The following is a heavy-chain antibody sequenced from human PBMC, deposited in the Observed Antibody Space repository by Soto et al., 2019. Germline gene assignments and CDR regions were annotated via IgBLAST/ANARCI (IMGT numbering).Heavy chain of an antibody. J-gene: IGHJ6*03. CDR1: GYSFTSYW. CDR3: ARHRRSALRARSNYYYMDV. V-gene: IGHV5-51*01. Sequence: GESLKISCKGSGYSFTSYWIGWVRQMPGKGLEWMGIIYPGDSDTRYSPSFQGQVTISADKSISTAYLQWSSLKASDTAMYYCARHRRSALRARSNYYYMDVWGKGTTVTVSS. CDR2: IYPGDSDT. D-gene: IGHD1-26*01.